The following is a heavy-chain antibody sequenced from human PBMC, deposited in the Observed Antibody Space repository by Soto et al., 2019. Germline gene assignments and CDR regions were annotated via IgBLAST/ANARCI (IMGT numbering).Heavy chain of an antibody. J-gene: IGHJ6*02. V-gene: IGHV4-34*01. CDR2: INHSGST. CDR3: ARVRGITMVRGVIIRPRMDV. D-gene: IGHD3-10*01. CDR1: GGSLSGDY. Sequence: PSETLSVTCAVYGGSLSGDYWSGSREPPGTGLEWIGEINHSGSTNYNPSLKSRVTISVDTSKNQFSLKLSSVTAADTAVYYCARVRGITMVRGVIIRPRMDVWGQGTTVT.